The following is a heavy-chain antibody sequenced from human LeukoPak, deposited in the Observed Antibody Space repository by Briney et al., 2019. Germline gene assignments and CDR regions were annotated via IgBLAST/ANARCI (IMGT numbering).Heavy chain of an antibody. CDR1: GGTFSSYA. D-gene: IGHD4-17*01. V-gene: IGHV1-2*02. Sequence: ASVKVSCKASGGTFSSYAISWVRQAPGQGLEWMGWINPNSGGTNYAQKFQGRVTMTRDTSISTAYMELSRLRSDDTAVYYCARVFYGATAHFDYWGQGTLVTVSS. J-gene: IGHJ4*02. CDR3: ARVFYGATAHFDY. CDR2: INPNSGGT.